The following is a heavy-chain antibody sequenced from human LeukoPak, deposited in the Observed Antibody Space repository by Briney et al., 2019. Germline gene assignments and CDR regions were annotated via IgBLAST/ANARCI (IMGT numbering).Heavy chain of an antibody. CDR1: GFTFSSYS. V-gene: IGHV3-21*01. D-gene: IGHD4-11*01. J-gene: IGHJ4*02. CDR3: ARAISSNYRPEYYFDY. CDR2: ISSSSSYI. Sequence: GRSLRLSCAASGFTFSSYSMNWVRQAPGKGLEWVSSISSSSSYIYYADSVKGRFTISRDNAKNSLYLQMNSLRAEDTAVYYCARAISSNYRPEYYFDYWGQGTLVTVSS.